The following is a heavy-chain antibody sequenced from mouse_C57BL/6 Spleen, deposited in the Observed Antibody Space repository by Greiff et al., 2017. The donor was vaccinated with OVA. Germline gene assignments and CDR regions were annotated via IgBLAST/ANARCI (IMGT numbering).Heavy chain of an antibody. D-gene: IGHD3-2*02. J-gene: IGHJ3*01. CDR1: GFSLTSYG. CDR3: ARDSSGYVAWCAY. V-gene: IGHV2-6*03. Sequence: QVQLKESGPGLVAPSQSLSITCTVSGFSLTSYGVHWVRQPPGKGLEWLVVIWSDGSTTYNSALKSRLSISKDNSKSQVFLKMNSLQTDDTAMYYGARDSSGYVAWCAYWGQGTLVTVSA. CDR2: IWSDGST.